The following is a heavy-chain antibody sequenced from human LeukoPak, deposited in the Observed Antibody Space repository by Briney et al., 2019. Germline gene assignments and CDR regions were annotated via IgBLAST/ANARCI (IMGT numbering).Heavy chain of an antibody. V-gene: IGHV4-59*02. CDR3: AGRGYSYGLVGD. D-gene: IGHD5-18*01. J-gene: IGHJ4*02. Sequence: SETLSLTCTVSGGSVSSNFWSWLRQPPGKRLEGIGYIYFTGSTNYNPSLRSRVTMSIDTSKNQFSLKLNSVTAADTAVYYCAGRGYSYGLVGDWGQGTLVTVSS. CDR2: IYFTGST. CDR1: GGSVSSNF.